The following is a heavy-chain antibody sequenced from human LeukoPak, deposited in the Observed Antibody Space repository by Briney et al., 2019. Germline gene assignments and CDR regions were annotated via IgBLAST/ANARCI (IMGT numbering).Heavy chain of an antibody. CDR2: ISYDGSNK. D-gene: IGHD3-9*01. CDR1: GFTFSSYG. V-gene: IGHV3-30*18. CDR3: AKDLEYVDISTGYCPTDY. Sequence: PGRSLRLSCAASGFTFSSYGMHWVRQAPGKGLEWVAVISYDGSNKYYADSVKGRFTISRDNSKNTLYLQMNSLRAEDTAVYYCAKDLEYVDISTGYCPTDYWGQGTLVTVSS. J-gene: IGHJ4*02.